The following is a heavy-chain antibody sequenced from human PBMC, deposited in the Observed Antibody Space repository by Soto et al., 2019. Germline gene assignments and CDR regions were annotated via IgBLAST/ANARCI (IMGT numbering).Heavy chain of an antibody. V-gene: IGHV4-39*02. CDR1: GGSISSSSYY. Sequence: PSETLSLTCTVSGGSISSSSYYWGWIRQPPGKGLEWIGSIYYSGSTYYAQKLQGRVTMTTDTSTSTAYMELRSLRSDDTAVYYCARVPVAGLFWWFDPWGQGTLVTVSS. J-gene: IGHJ5*02. CDR3: ARVPVAGLFWWFDP. CDR2: IYYSGST. D-gene: IGHD6-19*01.